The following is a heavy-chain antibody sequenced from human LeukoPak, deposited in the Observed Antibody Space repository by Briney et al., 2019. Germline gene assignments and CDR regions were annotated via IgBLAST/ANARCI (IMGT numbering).Heavy chain of an antibody. D-gene: IGHD1-14*01. CDR1: GGSISSYY. CDR3: ATGPSPRMLFDI. CDR2: IYYSGST. V-gene: IGHV4-59*01. J-gene: IGHJ3*02. Sequence: LETLSLTCTVSGGSISSYYWSWIRQPPGKGLEWIGYIYYSGSTNYNPSLKSRVTISVDTSKNQFSLKLSSVTAADTAEYYCATGPSPRMLFDIWGQGTMVTVSS.